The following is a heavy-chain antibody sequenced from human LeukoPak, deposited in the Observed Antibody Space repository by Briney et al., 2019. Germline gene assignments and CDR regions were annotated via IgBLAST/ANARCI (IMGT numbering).Heavy chain of an antibody. Sequence: GGSLRLSCAASGFTVSSNYMGWVRQAPGKGLEWVSFIYSGGSTSYADSVKGRFTISRDNSKNTLYLLMNSLRAEDTAVYYCARTARVTKVRPDWFDPWGQGTLVTVSS. CDR1: GFTVSSNY. J-gene: IGHJ5*02. D-gene: IGHD5-18*01. CDR2: IYSGGST. V-gene: IGHV3-66*01. CDR3: ARTARVTKVRPDWFDP.